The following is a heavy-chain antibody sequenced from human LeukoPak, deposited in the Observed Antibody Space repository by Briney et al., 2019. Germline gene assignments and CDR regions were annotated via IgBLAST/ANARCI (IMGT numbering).Heavy chain of an antibody. V-gene: IGHV3-53*01. CDR3: ARLRYSNSFDP. CDR2: IHNDGTT. CDR1: GFSVSSKY. D-gene: IGHD1-26*01. J-gene: IGHJ5*02. Sequence: GGSLRLSCAVSGFSVSSKYMSWVRQAPGKGLEWVSLIHNDGTTYYADSVKGRFTISRDNSKNTLYLQMNSLRAEDTAVYYCARLRYSNSFDPWGQGTLVTVSS.